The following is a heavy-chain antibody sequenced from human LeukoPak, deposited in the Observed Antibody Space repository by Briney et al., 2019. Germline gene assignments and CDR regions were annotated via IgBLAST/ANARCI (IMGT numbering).Heavy chain of an antibody. CDR3: ARDHNYAFDN. D-gene: IGHD1-1*01. Sequence: PGGSLRLSCTASGFPFIAYSMNWVRQVPGKGLEWISYIGIDSGNTKYADSLRGRFTISADKAKNSLYLQMNSLRVEDTAVYYCARDHNYAFDNWGQGTLVSVAS. CDR1: GFPFIAYS. CDR2: IGIDSGNT. J-gene: IGHJ4*02. V-gene: IGHV3-48*01.